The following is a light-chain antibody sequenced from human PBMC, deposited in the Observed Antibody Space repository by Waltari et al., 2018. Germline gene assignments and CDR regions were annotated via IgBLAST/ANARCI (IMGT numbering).Light chain of an antibody. CDR1: QSVGSSS. Sequence: IVLTQSPGTASLSPAERVTVSCRASQSVGSSSLAWYQQKPGQAPRLVIYRASRRATGIPDRFSGSGSGTDFSLTISRLEPEDFAVYYCQQHGTLPATFGQGTKVEIK. J-gene: IGKJ1*01. CDR2: RAS. V-gene: IGKV3-20*01. CDR3: QQHGTLPAT.